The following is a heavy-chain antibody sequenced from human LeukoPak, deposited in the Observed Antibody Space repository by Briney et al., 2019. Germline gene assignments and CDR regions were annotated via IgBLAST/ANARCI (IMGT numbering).Heavy chain of an antibody. Sequence: GASVKVSCKASQYTFTEYAVHWVRQAPGQRLEWMGGIIPIFGTANYAQKFQGRVTITADESTSTAYMELSSLRSEDTAVYYCARQMLEILTTYGMDVWGQGTTVTVSS. J-gene: IGHJ6*02. CDR3: ARQMLEILTTYGMDV. D-gene: IGHD3-9*01. CDR1: QYTFTEYA. CDR2: IIPIFGTA. V-gene: IGHV1-69*13.